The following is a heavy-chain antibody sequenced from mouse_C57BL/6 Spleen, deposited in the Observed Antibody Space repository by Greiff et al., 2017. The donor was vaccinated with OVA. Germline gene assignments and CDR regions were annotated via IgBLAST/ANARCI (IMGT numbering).Heavy chain of an antibody. V-gene: IGHV1-52*01. CDR2: IDPSDSET. J-gene: IGHJ4*01. CDR3: AKGLYDYDGYAMDY. D-gene: IGHD2-4*01. CDR1: GYTFTSYW. Sequence: QVQLKQSGAELVRPGSSVKLSCEASGYTFTSYWMHWVKQRPIQGLEWIGNIDPSDSETHYNQKFKDKATLTVDKSSSTAYMQLSSLTSEDSAVYYCAKGLYDYDGYAMDYWGQGTSVTVSS.